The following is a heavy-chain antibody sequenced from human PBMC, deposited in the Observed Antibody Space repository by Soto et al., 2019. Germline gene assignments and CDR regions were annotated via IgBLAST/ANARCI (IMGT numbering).Heavy chain of an antibody. CDR3: GKERRGSGWSVCDF. CDR2: ISGSGDSA. J-gene: IGHJ4*02. CDR1: GFIFRDYA. V-gene: IGHV3-23*01. D-gene: IGHD6-19*01. Sequence: VQLLESGGGLVQPGGSLRLSCAASGFIFRDYAMNWVRQAPGKGLEWVSDISGSGDSARYADSVKGRFTISRDNSRDTLYLRMNSLRVDDTAVYYCGKERRGSGWSVCDFWGQGDLVTVSS.